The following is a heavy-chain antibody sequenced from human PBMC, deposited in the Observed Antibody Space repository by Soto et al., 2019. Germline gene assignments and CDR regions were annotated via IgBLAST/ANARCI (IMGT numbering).Heavy chain of an antibody. D-gene: IGHD2-2*01. V-gene: IGHV1-2*02. J-gene: IGHJ5*02. Sequence: ASVKVSCKASGYTFTGYYMHWVRQAPGQGLEWMGWINPNSGGTNYAQKFQGRVTMTRDTSISTAYMELSRLRPDDTAVYYCARASDPDCSSTSCFGLRRTGFDPWGQGTLVTVSS. CDR1: GYTFTGYY. CDR3: ARASDPDCSSTSCFGLRRTGFDP. CDR2: INPNSGGT.